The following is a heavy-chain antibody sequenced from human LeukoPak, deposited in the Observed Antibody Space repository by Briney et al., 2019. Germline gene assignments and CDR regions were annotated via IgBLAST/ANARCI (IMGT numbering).Heavy chain of an antibody. CDR1: GGTFSSYA. D-gene: IGHD2-15*01. V-gene: IGHV1-69*05. CDR3: ALSHCSGGSCFNLGGGLEFDP. J-gene: IGHJ5*02. CDR2: IIPIFGTA. Sequence: SVKVSCKASGGTFSSYAISWVRQAPGQGLEWMGGIIPIFGTANYAQKFQGRVTITTDESTSTAYMELSSLRSEDTAVYYCALSHCSGGSCFNLGGGLEFDPWGQGTLVTVSS.